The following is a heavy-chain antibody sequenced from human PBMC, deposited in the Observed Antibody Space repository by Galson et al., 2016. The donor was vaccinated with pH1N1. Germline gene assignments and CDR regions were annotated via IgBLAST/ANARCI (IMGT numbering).Heavy chain of an antibody. J-gene: IGHJ4*02. Sequence: SLRLSCAASGFTFSSFWMSWVRQAPGKGLEWVANIKQDGSEQYYADSMKGRFTISRDNAENSLYLQMNSLRAEDTAVYYCIRDSRGYDFWSGYRLPDFEYWGQGTLVTVSS. CDR2: IKQDGSEQ. D-gene: IGHD3-3*01. CDR1: GFTFSSFW. V-gene: IGHV3-7*05. CDR3: IRDSRGYDFWSGYRLPDFEY.